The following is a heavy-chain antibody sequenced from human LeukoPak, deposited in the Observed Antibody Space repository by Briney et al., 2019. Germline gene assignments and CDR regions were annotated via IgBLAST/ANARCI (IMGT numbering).Heavy chain of an antibody. D-gene: IGHD3-9*01. CDR3: TTFGIDWSLRY. CDR2: INTDGSYI. J-gene: IGHJ4*02. Sequence: SGVSLRLSCAAAGFIFSSWWMIWFRRLPGKGLVSVSHINTDGSYIRYADSVKGRFTISRDNAKNTLYLQMNSLRPEDTGVYYCTTFGIDWSLRYWGKGALVTVSS. V-gene: IGHV3-74*01. CDR1: GFIFSSWW.